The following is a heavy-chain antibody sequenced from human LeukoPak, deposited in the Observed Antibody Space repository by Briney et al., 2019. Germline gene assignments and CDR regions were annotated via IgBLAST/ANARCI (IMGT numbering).Heavy chain of an antibody. CDR1: GFTVRNYA. CDR2: ITGNGIST. CDR3: AKVTGGDMITYGGLDY. D-gene: IGHD3-16*01. Sequence: PGGSLRLSCAASGFTVRNYAMTWVRQAPGKGLEWVSAITGNGISTYYADSVKGRFTISRDNPKNTLYLQMHSLRAEDTAIYYCAKVTGGDMITYGGLDYWGQGTLVTVSS. V-gene: IGHV3-23*01. J-gene: IGHJ4*02.